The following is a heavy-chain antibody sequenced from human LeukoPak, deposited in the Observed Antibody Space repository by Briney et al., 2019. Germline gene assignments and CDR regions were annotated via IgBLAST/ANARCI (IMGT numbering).Heavy chain of an antibody. CDR2: IIGSSGDT. Sequence: PGGSLRLSCAACGVSLTNFAMSWVRQAPGKGLEWVSLIIGSSGDTFYADSVKGRFTISRDNSKNRLYLQMNSLRAEDTALYYCAKGAYDYIEMGYFDYWGQGTLVTVSS. CDR1: GVSLTNFA. D-gene: IGHD5-12*01. CDR3: AKGAYDYIEMGYFDY. J-gene: IGHJ4*02. V-gene: IGHV3-23*01.